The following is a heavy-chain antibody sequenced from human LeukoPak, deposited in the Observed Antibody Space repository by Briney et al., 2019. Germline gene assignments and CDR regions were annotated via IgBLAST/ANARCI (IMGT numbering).Heavy chain of an antibody. V-gene: IGHV1-8*01. CDR3: ARGVSLYRPSSGLRLALRY. CDR1: GYTFTSYD. D-gene: IGHD6-19*01. J-gene: IGHJ4*02. CDR2: MNPNSGNT. Sequence: ASVKVSCKASGYTFTSYDINWVRQATGQGLEWMGWMNPNSGNTGYAQKFQGRVTMTRNTSISTAYMELSSLRSEDTAVYYCARGVSLYRPSSGLRLALRYWGQGTLVTVSS.